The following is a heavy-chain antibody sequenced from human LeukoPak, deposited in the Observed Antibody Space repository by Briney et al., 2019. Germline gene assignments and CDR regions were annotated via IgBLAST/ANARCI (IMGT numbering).Heavy chain of an antibody. Sequence: GGSLRLSCAASGFTFRSLAMNWVRQAPGKGLEWVSTISDNGRNTHYADSVKGRFTISRDNSKNTLDLQMNSLKAEDTAIYYCNRWHISGVSYSNVWGPGTLVTVSS. CDR3: NRWHISGVSYSNV. CDR1: GFTFRSLA. J-gene: IGHJ4*02. CDR2: ISDNGRNT. V-gene: IGHV3-23*01. D-gene: IGHD3-22*01.